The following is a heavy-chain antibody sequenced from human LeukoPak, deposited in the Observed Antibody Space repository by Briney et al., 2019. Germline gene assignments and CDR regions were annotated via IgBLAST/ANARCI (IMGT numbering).Heavy chain of an antibody. Sequence: GGSLRLSCAASGFTFRSYSMNWVRQAPGKGLEWVSNISPSGSTKYYADSVKGRFTVSRDNAKNSLYLQMNSLRAGDTGVYYCTKLAVASADSWGQGTLVTVSS. V-gene: IGHV3-48*04. J-gene: IGHJ4*02. CDR3: TKLAVASADS. CDR2: ISPSGSTK. CDR1: GFTFRSYS. D-gene: IGHD6-19*01.